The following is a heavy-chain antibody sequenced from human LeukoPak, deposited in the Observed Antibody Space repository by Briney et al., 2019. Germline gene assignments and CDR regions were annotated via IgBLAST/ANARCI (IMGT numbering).Heavy chain of an antibody. V-gene: IGHV4-4*02. CDR2: IYHSGST. D-gene: IGHD2-15*01. Sequence: SETLSLTCAVSGGSISSSNWWSWVRQPPGKWLEWIGEIYHSGSTNYNPSLKSRVTISVDKSKNQFSLKLSSVTAADTAVYYCARVDCSGGSCYVGYWGQGTLVTVSS. CDR3: ARVDCSGGSCYVGY. CDR1: GGSISSSNW. J-gene: IGHJ4*02.